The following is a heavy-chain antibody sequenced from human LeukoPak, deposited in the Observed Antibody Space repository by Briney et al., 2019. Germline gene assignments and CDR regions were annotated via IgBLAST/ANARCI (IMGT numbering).Heavy chain of an antibody. Sequence: SETLSLTCIVSGGSISSSNYYCGWIRQSPGKGLEWIGEIYHSGSTNYNPSLKSRVTIAVDKSKNQFSLKLSSVTAADTAVYYCARASHDYGDYSHFDYWGQGTLVTVSS. J-gene: IGHJ4*02. CDR2: IYHSGST. CDR1: GGSISSSNYY. CDR3: ARASHDYGDYSHFDY. V-gene: IGHV4-39*07. D-gene: IGHD4-17*01.